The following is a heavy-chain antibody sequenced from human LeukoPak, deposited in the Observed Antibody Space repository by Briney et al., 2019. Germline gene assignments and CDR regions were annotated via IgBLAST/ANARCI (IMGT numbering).Heavy chain of an antibody. D-gene: IGHD6-13*01. CDR2: VSSSTNSA. J-gene: IGHJ5*02. Sequence: QSGGSLRLSCAASASGFTFSSSAMSWVRQAPGRGLEWVSSVSSSTNSAYFADSAKGRFTISRDNSRNTLYLQMNSLRAEDTAVYYCARGSSNSFFAPWGQGTLVTVSS. V-gene: IGHV3-23*01. CDR3: ARGSSNSFFAP. CDR1: GFTFSSSA.